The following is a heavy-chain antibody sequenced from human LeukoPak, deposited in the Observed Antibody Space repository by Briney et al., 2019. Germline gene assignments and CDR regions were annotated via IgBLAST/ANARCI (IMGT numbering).Heavy chain of an antibody. V-gene: IGHV3-23*01. CDR1: EFTFSSYT. CDR2: ISGSGGST. CDR3: ATARTLRVTTSFDY. Sequence: GGSLRLSCAASEFTFSSYTMTWVRQAPGKGLEWVSGISGSGGSTFYADSVKGRFTISRDNSKDTLYLQVNSLRAEDTAIYYCATARTLRVTTSFDYWGQGTLVTVSS. D-gene: IGHD4-17*01. J-gene: IGHJ4*02.